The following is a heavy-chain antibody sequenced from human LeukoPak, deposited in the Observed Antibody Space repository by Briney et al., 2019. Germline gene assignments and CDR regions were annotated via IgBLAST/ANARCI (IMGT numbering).Heavy chain of an antibody. J-gene: IGHJ6*02. V-gene: IGHV3-21*01. CDR3: ARDWGYCSSTSCEDYYGMDV. Sequence: GGSLRLSCAASGFTFSSYSMNWVRQAPGKGLEWVSSISSSSSYIYYADSVKGRFTISRDNAKNSLYLQMNSLRAEDTAVYYCARDWGYCSSTSCEDYYGMDVWGQGTTVTVSS. CDR2: ISSSSSYI. D-gene: IGHD2-2*01. CDR1: GFTFSSYS.